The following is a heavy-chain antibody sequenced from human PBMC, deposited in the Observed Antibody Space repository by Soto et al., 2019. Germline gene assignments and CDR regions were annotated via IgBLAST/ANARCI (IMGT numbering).Heavy chain of an antibody. CDR3: ARYSPDYGVSYYYGMDV. J-gene: IGHJ6*02. Sequence: QVQLVQSGAEVKKPGSSVKVSCKASGGTFSSYAISWVRQAPGQGLEWMGGIIPIFGTANYAQKFQGRVTITADESTSTDYMELSSLRSEDTAVYYCARYSPDYGVSYYYGMDVWGQGTTVTVSS. CDR2: IIPIFGTA. D-gene: IGHD4-17*01. CDR1: GGTFSSYA. V-gene: IGHV1-69*12.